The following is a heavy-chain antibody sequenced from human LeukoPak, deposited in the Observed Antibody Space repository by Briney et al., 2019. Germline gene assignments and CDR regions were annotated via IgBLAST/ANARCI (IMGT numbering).Heavy chain of an antibody. CDR1: GGSISSGDYY. J-gene: IGHJ5*02. D-gene: IGHD6-13*01. CDR2: IYYSGST. V-gene: IGHV4-30-4*02. Sequence: SETLSLTCTVSGGSISSGDYYWSWIRQPPGKGLEWIGYIYYSGSTYYNPSLKSRVTISVDTSKNQFSLKLSSVTAADTAVYYCARGGAAAGGIWFDPWGQGTLVTVSS. CDR3: ARGGAAAGGIWFDP.